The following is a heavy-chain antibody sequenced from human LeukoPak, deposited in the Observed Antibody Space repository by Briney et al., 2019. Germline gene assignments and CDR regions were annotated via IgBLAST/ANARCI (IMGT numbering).Heavy chain of an antibody. D-gene: IGHD6-13*01. CDR1: GGSFSGYY. Sequence: SETLSLTCAVYGGSFSGYYWSWIRQPPGKGLEWIGEINHSGSTNYNPSLKSRVTISVDTSKNQFSLKLSSVTAADTAVYYCARHTARPAAGRVSYYYYYYMDVWGKGTTVTISS. V-gene: IGHV4-34*01. J-gene: IGHJ6*03. CDR3: ARHTARPAAGRVSYYYYYYMDV. CDR2: INHSGST.